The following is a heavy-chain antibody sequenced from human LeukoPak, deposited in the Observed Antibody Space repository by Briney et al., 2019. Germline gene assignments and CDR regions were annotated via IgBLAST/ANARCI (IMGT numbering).Heavy chain of an antibody. D-gene: IGHD5-18*01. CDR3: ARESRTAMVDY. J-gene: IGHJ4*02. CDR1: GGSISSSSYY. CDR2: IYYSGST. Sequence: PSETLSLTCTVSGGSISSSSYYWGWLRQPPGKGLEWIGSIYYSGSTYYNPSLKSRVTISVDTSKNQFSLKLSSVTAADTAVYYCARESRTAMVDYWGQGTLVTVSS. V-gene: IGHV4-39*07.